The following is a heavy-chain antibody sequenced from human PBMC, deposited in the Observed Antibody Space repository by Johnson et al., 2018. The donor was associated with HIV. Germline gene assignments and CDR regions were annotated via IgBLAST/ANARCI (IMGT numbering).Heavy chain of an antibody. D-gene: IGHD2-2*01. J-gene: IGHJ3*02. CDR2: ISYDGRDA. V-gene: IGHV3-30*14. Sequence: QEQLVESGGGVVQPGGSLRLSCAASGFTFSSYAMHWVRQAPGKGLEWVAVISYDGRDAYYADSVKGRFTSSIDNSKNTPYLQMNSLRAEDTAVYYCARVSNPKYCRSTSGAGWDGAFDSLGPGTMVTVSS. CDR1: GFTFSSYA. CDR3: ARVSNPKYCRSTSGAGWDGAFDS.